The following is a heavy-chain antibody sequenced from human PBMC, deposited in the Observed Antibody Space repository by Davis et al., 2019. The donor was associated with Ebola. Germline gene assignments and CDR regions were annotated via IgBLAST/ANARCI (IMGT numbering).Heavy chain of an antibody. Sequence: ETLSLTCTVSGGSISSYYWSWIRQPPGKALEWLAHIFSSDEKSFSTSLKSRLTLSKDTSKSQVVLTMTNMDPVDTATYYCARMSSYWYLDYWGQGALVTVSS. J-gene: IGHJ4*02. V-gene: IGHV2-26*01. CDR1: GGSISSYYW. CDR3: ARMSSYWYLDY. D-gene: IGHD2-15*01. CDR2: IFSSDEK.